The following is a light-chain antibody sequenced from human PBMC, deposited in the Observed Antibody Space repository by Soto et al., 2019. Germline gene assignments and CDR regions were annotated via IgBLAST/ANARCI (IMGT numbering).Light chain of an antibody. J-gene: IGKJ1*01. CDR1: QSVSSSY. CDR2: GAS. Sequence: EIVMTQSPATRSVSPGERATLSCRASQSVSSSYLAWYQQKPGQAPRLLIYGASSRATGIPDRFSGSGSGTDFTLTISRLEPEDFAVYYCQQYGSSWTFGQGTKVDIK. CDR3: QQYGSSWT. V-gene: IGKV3-20*01.